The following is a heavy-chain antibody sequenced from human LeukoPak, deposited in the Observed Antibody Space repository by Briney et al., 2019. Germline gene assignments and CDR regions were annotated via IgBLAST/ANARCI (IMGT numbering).Heavy chain of an antibody. CDR1: GCSFTSYW. V-gene: IGHV5-51*01. CDR3: AVGSSSGWYYFDY. J-gene: IGHJ4*02. Sequence: GESLKTSCKGSGCSFTSYWIGWVRQMPGKGLEWMGIIYPGDSDTRYSLSFQGQVTISADKSISTAYLQWSSLKASDTAMYYCAVGSSSGWYYFDYWGQGTLVTVSS. CDR2: IYPGDSDT. D-gene: IGHD6-19*01.